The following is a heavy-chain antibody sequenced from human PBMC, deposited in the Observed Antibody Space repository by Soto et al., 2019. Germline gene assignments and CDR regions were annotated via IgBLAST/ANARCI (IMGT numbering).Heavy chain of an antibody. V-gene: IGHV5-51*01. CDR2: IYPGDSET. CDR3: FILNGAARRGFDH. Sequence: GESLKISFRGPGYSFTKNWIGWVRHMPGKGLEWMGIIYPGDSETRYSPSFQGQVTISVDKSKNTAYLQRSSLKAPDTAIYYCFILNGAARRGFDHWGRGTMVTVYS. D-gene: IGHD2-8*01. J-gene: IGHJ5*02. CDR1: GYSFTKNW.